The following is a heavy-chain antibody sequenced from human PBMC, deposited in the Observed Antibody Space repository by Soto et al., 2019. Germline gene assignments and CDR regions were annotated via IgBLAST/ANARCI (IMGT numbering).Heavy chain of an antibody. CDR3: ARPSDHDDALGY. V-gene: IGHV4-59*08. J-gene: IGHJ4*02. Sequence: PSETLSLTCTVSGGSMSSYYWSWIRQPPGKGLEWIGYIYYSGSTNYNPSLKSRVTISVDTSKNQFSLKVRSVTAADTAVYYCARPSDHDDALGYWGQGTLVTISS. D-gene: IGHD5-12*01. CDR2: IYYSGST. CDR1: GGSMSSYY.